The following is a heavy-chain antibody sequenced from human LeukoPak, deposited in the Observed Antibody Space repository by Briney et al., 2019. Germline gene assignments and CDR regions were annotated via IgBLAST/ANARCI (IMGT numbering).Heavy chain of an antibody. V-gene: IGHV4-30-4*08. CDR2: IYYSGST. CDR1: GGSISSGDYY. J-gene: IGHJ4*02. Sequence: SETLSLTCTVSGGSISSGDYYWSWIRQPRGKGLECIEYIYYSGSTYYNPSLKSQVTISVDTSKNQFSLKLSSVTAADTAVDYCARDPAYGGNPGFDYWGQGTLVTVSS. D-gene: IGHD4-23*01. CDR3: ARDPAYGGNPGFDY.